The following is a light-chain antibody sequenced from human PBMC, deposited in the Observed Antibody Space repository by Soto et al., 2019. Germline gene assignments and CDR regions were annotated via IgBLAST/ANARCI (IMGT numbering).Light chain of an antibody. CDR2: GVS. Sequence: QSALTQPASVSGSPGQSITISCTGTSSDVGAYNYVSWYQQHPGTAPRLMIYGVSNRPSGVSNRFSGSKSGNTASLTISWLQVEDESDYYCGSYTTTSTVVFGGGTQLTVL. J-gene: IGLJ3*02. CDR3: GSYTTTSTVV. V-gene: IGLV2-14*01. CDR1: SSDVGAYNY.